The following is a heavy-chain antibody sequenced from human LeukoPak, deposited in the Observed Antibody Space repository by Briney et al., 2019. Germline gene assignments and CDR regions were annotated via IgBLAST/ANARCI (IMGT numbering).Heavy chain of an antibody. V-gene: IGHV3-23*01. J-gene: IGHJ4*02. CDR3: AREPRDCTGGTCQSAGGYYFYY. Sequence: GGSLGLSCAASGFTFSNYAMSWVRQAPGKGLEWVSGISASGGSYYADSVKGRFTVSRDISKNTLYLQMNSLRAEDTAVYFCAREPRDCTGGTCQSAGGYYFYYWSQGTLVTVSS. CDR2: ISASGGS. CDR1: GFTFSNYA. D-gene: IGHD2-15*01.